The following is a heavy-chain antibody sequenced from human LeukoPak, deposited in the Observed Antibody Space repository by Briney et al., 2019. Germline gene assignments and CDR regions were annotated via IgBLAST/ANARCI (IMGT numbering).Heavy chain of an antibody. J-gene: IGHJ6*02. CDR1: GFTFNSYE. CDR3: ARGPRHPTYYYDYGMDV. CDR2: MSYDGSSR. V-gene: IGHV3-30-3*01. Sequence: GWSLRLSCAASGFTFNSYEMHWVRQAPGKGLEWVAVMSYDGSSRYYADSVKGRLTISRDNSKNTLYLQMNSLRVEDTAVFHCARGPRHPTYYYDYGMDVWGQGTTVTVSS.